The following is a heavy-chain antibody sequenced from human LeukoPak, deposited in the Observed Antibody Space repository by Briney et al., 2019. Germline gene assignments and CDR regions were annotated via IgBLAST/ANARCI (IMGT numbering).Heavy chain of an antibody. D-gene: IGHD4-17*01. CDR3: ARGVKVTTVTQFDY. Sequence: GGSPRLSCAASGFTFNSYAMNWVRQAPGKGLEWVSYITSSSSTIYYADSVKGRFTISRDNAKNSLYLQMNSLSDEDTAVYYCARGVKVTTVTQFDYWGQGTLVTVSS. V-gene: IGHV3-48*02. CDR2: ITSSSSTI. CDR1: GFTFNSYA. J-gene: IGHJ4*02.